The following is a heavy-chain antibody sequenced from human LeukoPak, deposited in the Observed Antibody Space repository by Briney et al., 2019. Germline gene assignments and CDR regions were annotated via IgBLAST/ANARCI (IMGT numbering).Heavy chain of an antibody. V-gene: IGHV1-2*02. CDR1: GYTFTGYY. J-gene: IGHJ4*02. CDR3: ARSSWDRSSTSCLYFDY. D-gene: IGHD2-2*01. Sequence: ASVKVSCKASGYTFTGYYMHWVRQAPGQGLEWMGWINPNSGGTNYAQKFQGRVTMTRDTSISTAYMELSRLRSDDTAVYYCARSSWDRSSTSCLYFDYWGQGTLVTVSS. CDR2: INPNSGGT.